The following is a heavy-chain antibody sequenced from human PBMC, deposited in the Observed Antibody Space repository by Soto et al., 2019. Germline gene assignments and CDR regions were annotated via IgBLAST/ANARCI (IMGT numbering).Heavy chain of an antibody. D-gene: IGHD2-8*01. J-gene: IGHJ3*02. CDR2: INSGNGNT. CDR3: ARENGAVVLDI. CDR1: GYTFTSYA. Sequence: ASVKVSCKASGYTFTSYAVHWVRQAPGQRLEWMGWINSGNGNTKYSQKFQGRVTITRDTSASTAYMELSSLGSEDTAVYYCARENGAVVLDIWGQGTMVTVSS. V-gene: IGHV1-3*01.